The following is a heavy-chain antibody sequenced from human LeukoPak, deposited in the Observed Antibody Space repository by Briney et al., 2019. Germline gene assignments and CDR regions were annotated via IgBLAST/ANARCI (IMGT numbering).Heavy chain of an antibody. Sequence: PSETLSHTCTVSGGSISNYYWTWIRQPPGKGLEWIGYIYYSGSTNYSPSLKSRVTISVDTSKIQFSLRLSSVTAADTAVYYCATDYSNFYGMDVWGQGTTVTVS. J-gene: IGHJ6*02. CDR1: GGSISNYY. D-gene: IGHD4-11*01. V-gene: IGHV4-59*01. CDR3: ATDYSNFYGMDV. CDR2: IYYSGST.